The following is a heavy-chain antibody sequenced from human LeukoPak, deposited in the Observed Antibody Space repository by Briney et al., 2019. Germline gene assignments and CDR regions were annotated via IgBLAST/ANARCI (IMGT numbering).Heavy chain of an antibody. CDR2: IIPLFGTA. D-gene: IGHD5-24*01. V-gene: IGHV1-69*13. CDR1: GGTFSSYA. J-gene: IGHJ3*02. Sequence: SVKVSCKASGGTFSSYAISWVRQAPGQGLEWMGGIIPLFGTANYAQKFQGRVTITADESTSTAYMELSSLRSEDTAVYYCARDTGIVEMATIEGFDIWGQGTMVTVSS. CDR3: ARDTGIVEMATIEGFDI.